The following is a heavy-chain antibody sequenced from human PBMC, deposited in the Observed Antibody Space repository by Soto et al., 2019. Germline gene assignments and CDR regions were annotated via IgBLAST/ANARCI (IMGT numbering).Heavy chain of an antibody. D-gene: IGHD2-15*01. Sequence: QVQLQQWGAGLLKPSETLSLTCAVYGGSFSGYYWSWIRQPPGKGLEWIGEINHSGSTNYNPSLKSRVTISEDTFKNQFSLKLSSVTAADTAVYYCARGWDCSGGSCYGYWGQGTLVTVSS. CDR2: INHSGST. V-gene: IGHV4-34*01. CDR3: ARGWDCSGGSCYGY. J-gene: IGHJ4*02. CDR1: GGSFSGYY.